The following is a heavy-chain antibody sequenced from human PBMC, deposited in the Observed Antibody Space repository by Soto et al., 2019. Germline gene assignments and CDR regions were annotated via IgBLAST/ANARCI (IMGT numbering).Heavy chain of an antibody. D-gene: IGHD6-19*01. CDR3: VYSLDPVWGYSSGWFFDF. CDR1: GFSLSTSGVG. CDR2: IFWDDDK. Sequence: SGPTLVNPTQTLTLTCTFSGFSLSTSGVGVAWIRQPPGKALEWLAVIFWDDDKRYSPSLKSRVTITKDTSKNQVVLTMTNMDPVDTATYYCVYSLDPVWGYSSGWFFDFWGKGILVTVGS. J-gene: IGHJ4*02. V-gene: IGHV2-5*02.